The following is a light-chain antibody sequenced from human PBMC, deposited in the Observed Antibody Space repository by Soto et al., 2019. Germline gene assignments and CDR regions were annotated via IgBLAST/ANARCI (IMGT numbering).Light chain of an antibody. J-gene: IGKJ5*01. CDR1: QSVRTY. CDR3: QQRNSWPPIT. CDR2: DAS. Sequence: EIVLTQSPVTLSLSPGERATLSCRASQSVRTYLAWYQVKPGQAPRLLIYDASSRASGVPARFSGSGAGTAFTPTISSLEPEDFALYYCQQRNSWPPITFGQGTRLEIK. V-gene: IGKV3-11*01.